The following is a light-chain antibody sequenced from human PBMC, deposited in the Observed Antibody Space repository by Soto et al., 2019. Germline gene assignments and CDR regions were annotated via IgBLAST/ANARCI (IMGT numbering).Light chain of an antibody. CDR1: YIGIRS. Sequence: SYELTQPPSVSVAPGKTATLTCGGKYIGIRSVHWYQQKPGQAPVVVIYYDSDRPSGIPERFSGSNSGSTATLTITGVEAGDEADYYCQVWDSNSDRVFGGGTKLTVL. CDR3: QVWDSNSDRV. J-gene: IGLJ3*02. CDR2: YDS. V-gene: IGLV3-21*04.